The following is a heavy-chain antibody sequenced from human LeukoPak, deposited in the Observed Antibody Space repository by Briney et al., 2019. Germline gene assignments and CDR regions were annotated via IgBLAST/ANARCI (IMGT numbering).Heavy chain of an antibody. D-gene: IGHD2-15*01. CDR1: GFTFSSYG. V-gene: IGHV3-30*02. Sequence: GGSLRLSRAASGFTFSSYGMHWVRQAPGKGLEWVAFIRYDGSNKYYADSVKGRFTISRDNSKNTLYLQMNSLRAEDTAVYYCAKDGFIVVVVAATYFDYWGQGTLVTVSS. CDR3: AKDGFIVVVVAATYFDY. CDR2: IRYDGSNK. J-gene: IGHJ4*02.